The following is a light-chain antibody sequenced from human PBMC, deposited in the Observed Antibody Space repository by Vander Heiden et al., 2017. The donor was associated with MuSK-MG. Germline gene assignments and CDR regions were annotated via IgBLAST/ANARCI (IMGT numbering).Light chain of an antibody. J-gene: IGLJ2*01. CDR3: CSYTSSNTIV. Sequence: SALTQPASVSGSPGQSITISCTGTSSDVGNYNLVSWYQQLPGKAPKLMIYEVIKRPSGLSIRFSGSKSGSTASLTISGLRPEDEADYYCCSYTSSNTIVFGGGTKLTVL. V-gene: IGLV2-23*02. CDR2: EVI. CDR1: SSDVGNYNL.